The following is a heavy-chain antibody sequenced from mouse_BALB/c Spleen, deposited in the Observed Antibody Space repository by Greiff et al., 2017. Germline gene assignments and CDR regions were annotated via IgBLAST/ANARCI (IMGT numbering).Heavy chain of an antibody. J-gene: IGHJ2*01. CDR2: ISSGGGST. CDR1: GFTFSSFG. Sequence: EVQRVESGGGLVQPGGSRKLSCAASGFTFSSFGMHWVRQAPEKGLEWVAYISSGGGSTYYPDTVKGRFTISRDNAKNTLYLQMSSLKSEDTAMYYCASSYFDYWGQGTTLTVSS. CDR3: ASSYFDY. V-gene: IGHV5-12-1*01.